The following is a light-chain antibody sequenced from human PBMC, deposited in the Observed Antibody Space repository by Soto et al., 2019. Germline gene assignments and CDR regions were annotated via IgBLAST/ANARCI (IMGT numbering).Light chain of an antibody. CDR1: SSNVGAVYD. Sequence: QSVLTQPPSVSGAPGQRVTISCTGSSSNVGAVYDVHWYQQLPGTAPKLLIYGNSNRPSGVPDRFSGSKSGTSASLAITGLQAEDEADYYCQSYDSSLSGCVFGGGTQLTVL. V-gene: IGLV1-40*01. J-gene: IGLJ3*02. CDR3: QSYDSSLSGCV. CDR2: GNS.